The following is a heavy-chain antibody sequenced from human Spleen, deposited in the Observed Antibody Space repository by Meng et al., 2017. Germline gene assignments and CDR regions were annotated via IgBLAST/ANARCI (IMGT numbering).Heavy chain of an antibody. Sequence: QVQLVESGGGVVQPGRSLRLSGAASGFTFSSYAMHWVRQAPGKGLEWVAVISYDGSNKYYADSVKGRFTISRDNSKNTLYLQMNSLRAEDTAVYYCARGYYDSSGYTDYWGQGTLVTVSS. V-gene: IGHV3-30-3*01. CDR1: GFTFSSYA. D-gene: IGHD3-22*01. J-gene: IGHJ4*02. CDR3: ARGYYDSSGYTDY. CDR2: ISYDGSNK.